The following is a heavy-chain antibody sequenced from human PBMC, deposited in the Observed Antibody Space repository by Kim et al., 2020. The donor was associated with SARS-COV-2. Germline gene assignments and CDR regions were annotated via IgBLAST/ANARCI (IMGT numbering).Heavy chain of an antibody. CDR1: GYTFTSYY. CDR3: ARTYYYDSSGPRGVYAFDI. CDR2: INPSGGST. D-gene: IGHD3-22*01. J-gene: IGHJ3*02. V-gene: IGHV1-46*01. Sequence: ASVKVSCKASGYTFTSYYMHWVRQAPGQGLEWMGIINPSGGSTSYAQKFQGRVTMTRDTSTSTAYMELSSLRSEDTAVYYCARTYYYDSSGPRGVYAFDIWGQGTMVTVSS.